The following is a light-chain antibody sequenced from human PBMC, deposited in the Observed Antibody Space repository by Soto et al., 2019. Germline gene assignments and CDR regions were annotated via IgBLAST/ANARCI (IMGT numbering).Light chain of an antibody. Sequence: QSALTQSPSASGSPGQSVTISCTGTSSDIGGYNSVSWYQQHPGKAPKVMIHDVTKRPSGVPDRFSGSKSGNTASLTVSALQAEDEADYYCSSYTDRKHLVFGTGTQLTVL. CDR3: SSYTDRKHLV. J-gene: IGLJ1*01. CDR2: DVT. CDR1: SSDIGGYNS. V-gene: IGLV2-8*01.